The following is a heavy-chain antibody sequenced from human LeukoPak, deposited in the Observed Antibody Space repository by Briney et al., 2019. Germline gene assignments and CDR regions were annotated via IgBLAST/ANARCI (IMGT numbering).Heavy chain of an antibody. Sequence: PSETLSLTCGVYGGSFSDYYWSWIRQPPGKGLEWIGEINHSGSTNYNPSLKSRVTISVDTSKNQFSLKLSSVTAADTAVYYCARGRVYELPVFDYWGQGTLVTVSS. V-gene: IGHV4-34*01. CDR1: GGSFSDYY. J-gene: IGHJ4*02. CDR3: ARGRVYELPVFDY. D-gene: IGHD1-26*01. CDR2: INHSGST.